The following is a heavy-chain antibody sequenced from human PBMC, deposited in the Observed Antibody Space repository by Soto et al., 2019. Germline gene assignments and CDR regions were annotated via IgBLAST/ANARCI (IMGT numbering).Heavy chain of an antibody. D-gene: IGHD6-13*01. V-gene: IGHV3-21*02. Sequence: EVQLVESGGGLVKPGGSLRLSCAASGFTFRSFTMNWVRQAPGKGLEWVSTISSNSAYIYYTDALRGRFTISRDNAKNSLHRQMNSLRAEDTAVYYCTRDVSRDSSARGWFDPWGPGTLVTVSS. J-gene: IGHJ5*02. CDR1: GFTFRSFT. CDR3: TRDVSRDSSARGWFDP. CDR2: ISSNSAYI.